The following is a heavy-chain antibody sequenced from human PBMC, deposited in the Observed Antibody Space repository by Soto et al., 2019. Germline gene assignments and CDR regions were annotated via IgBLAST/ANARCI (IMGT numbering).Heavy chain of an antibody. Sequence: ASVKVSCKASGYTFAGYYRHWVRQAPGQGLEWMGWINPNSGGTNYSQKFQGRVTITRDTSASTAYMELSSLRSEDTAVYYCARAVAVPADFDYWGQGTLLTVSS. J-gene: IGHJ4*02. V-gene: IGHV1-2*02. CDR2: INPNSGGT. CDR3: ARAVAVPADFDY. CDR1: GYTFAGYY. D-gene: IGHD6-19*01.